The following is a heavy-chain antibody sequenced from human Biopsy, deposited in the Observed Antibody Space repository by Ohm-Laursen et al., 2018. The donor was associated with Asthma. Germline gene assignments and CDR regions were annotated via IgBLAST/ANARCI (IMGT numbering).Heavy chain of an antibody. D-gene: IGHD3-9*01. Sequence: TLSLTCIVSGGSISSGGYYWSWIRQHPGKGLEWIGYIYYSGSTYYNPSLKSRVTISVDTSKNQFSLKLSSVTAADTAVYYCARVPHYDILTGFTLRYYYGMDVWGQGTTVTVSS. CDR1: GGSISSGGYY. V-gene: IGHV4-31*03. J-gene: IGHJ6*02. CDR2: IYYSGST. CDR3: ARVPHYDILTGFTLRYYYGMDV.